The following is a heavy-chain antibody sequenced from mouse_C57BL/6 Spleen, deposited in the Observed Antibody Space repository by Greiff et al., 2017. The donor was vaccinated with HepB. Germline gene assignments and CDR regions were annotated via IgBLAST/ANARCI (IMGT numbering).Heavy chain of an antibody. CDR1: GFTFSSYT. V-gene: IGHV5-9*01. J-gene: IGHJ4*01. CDR2: ISGGGGNT. Sequence: DVKLVESGGGLVKPGGSLKLSCAASGFTFSSYTMSWVRQTPEKRLEWVATISGGGGNTYYPDSVKGRFTISRDNAKNTLYLQMSSLRSEDTALYYCARHYYGSSYGAMDYWGQGTSVTVSS. D-gene: IGHD1-1*01. CDR3: ARHYYGSSYGAMDY.